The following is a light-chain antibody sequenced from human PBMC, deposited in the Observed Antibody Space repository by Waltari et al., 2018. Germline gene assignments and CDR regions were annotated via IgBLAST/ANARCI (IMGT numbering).Light chain of an antibody. Sequence: DIVMNQSPDSLAASLGARATINCKSSQSVLHIPNNKNYLTWYQQKPGQPPKLLISWASTRESGVPDRFSGSGSGTDCTLTISSLQAEDVAVYYCQQSYSIPYTFGQGTKLEIK. J-gene: IGKJ2*01. CDR2: WAS. CDR3: QQSYSIPYT. V-gene: IGKV4-1*01. CDR1: QSVLHIPNNKNY.